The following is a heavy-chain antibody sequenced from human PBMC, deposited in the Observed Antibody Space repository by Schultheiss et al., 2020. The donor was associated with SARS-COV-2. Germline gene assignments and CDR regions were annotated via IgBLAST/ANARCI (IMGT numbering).Heavy chain of an antibody. D-gene: IGHD3-10*01. J-gene: IGHJ4*02. CDR1: GYTFTSYG. CDR2: ISAYNGNT. Sequence: GESLKISCKASGYTFTSYGISWVRQAPGQGLEYMGWISAYNGNTNYAQQLQGRITMTTETSTNTAYMELRSLRSDDTAVYYCARRGYYGSGSYHDYWGQGTLVTVSS. V-gene: IGHV1-18*01. CDR3: ARRGYYGSGSYHDY.